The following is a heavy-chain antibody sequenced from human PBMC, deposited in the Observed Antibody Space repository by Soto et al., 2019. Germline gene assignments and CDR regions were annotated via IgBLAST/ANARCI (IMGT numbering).Heavy chain of an antibody. V-gene: IGHV1-46*03. D-gene: IGHD2-2*01. Sequence: QVQLVQSGAEVKKPGASVKVSCKASGYTFTSYYMHWVRQAPGQGLEWMGIINPSGGTTSYAQKFQGRVTMTRDTSTSTVYMELSSLRSEDTAVYYCARRCCSSMSYYAYFDYWGQGTLVTVSS. J-gene: IGHJ4*02. CDR3: ARRCCSSMSYYAYFDY. CDR1: GYTFTSYY. CDR2: INPSGGTT.